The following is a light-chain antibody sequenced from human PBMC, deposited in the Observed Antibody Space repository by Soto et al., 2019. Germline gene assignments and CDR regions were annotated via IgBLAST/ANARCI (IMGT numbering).Light chain of an antibody. CDR1: SSDVGGYNY. V-gene: IGLV2-14*01. Sequence: QSALTQPASVSGSPGQSITISCTGTSSDVGGYNYVSWYQQYPGKAPKLMIYEVTNRPSGVSNRFSGSKSGNTASLTISGLQAEDEADYYCSSYTSSSSYGFGTGTKLTVL. CDR3: SSYTSSSSYG. CDR2: EVT. J-gene: IGLJ1*01.